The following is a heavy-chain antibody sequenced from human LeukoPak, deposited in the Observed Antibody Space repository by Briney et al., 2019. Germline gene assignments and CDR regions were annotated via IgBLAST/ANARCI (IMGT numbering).Heavy chain of an antibody. CDR3: GSIAVAGTLSDY. Sequence: PSETLSLTCAVYGGSFSGYYWSWIRQPPGKGLEWIGEINHSGSTNYNPSLKSRVTISVDTSKNQFSLKLSSVTAADTAVYYCGSIAVAGTLSDYWGQGTLVTVSS. D-gene: IGHD6-19*01. V-gene: IGHV4-34*01. CDR1: GGSFSGYY. J-gene: IGHJ4*02. CDR2: INHSGST.